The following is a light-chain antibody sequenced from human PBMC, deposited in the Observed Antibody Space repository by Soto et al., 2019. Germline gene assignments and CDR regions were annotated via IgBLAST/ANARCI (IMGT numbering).Light chain of an antibody. CDR2: DVG. CDR1: SSDVGGYNS. CDR3: SSFTSSMTNV. J-gene: IGLJ1*01. V-gene: IGLV2-14*03. Sequence: QSALTQPASVSGSPGQSITISCTGTSSDVGGYNSVSWYQVHPGKAPNLILYDVGDRPSGVSYRFSGSKSGNTASLTISGLQAADVADYFCSSFTSSMTNVFGSGTKVTVL.